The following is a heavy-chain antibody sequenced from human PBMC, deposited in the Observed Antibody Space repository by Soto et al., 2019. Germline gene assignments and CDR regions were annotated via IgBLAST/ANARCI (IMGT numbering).Heavy chain of an antibody. CDR3: VFTYGSGILSAFDI. Sequence: EVQLVESGGGLVQPGGSLRLSCAASGFTFSRYWMHWARQAPGKGLVWVSRINSDGSIIYYADSVKGRFTISRDNAKNTLFLQMNSLRAEDTAMYHCVFTYGSGILSAFDIWGQGTMVTVSS. CDR2: INSDGSII. J-gene: IGHJ3*02. D-gene: IGHD3-10*01. V-gene: IGHV3-74*01. CDR1: GFTFSRYW.